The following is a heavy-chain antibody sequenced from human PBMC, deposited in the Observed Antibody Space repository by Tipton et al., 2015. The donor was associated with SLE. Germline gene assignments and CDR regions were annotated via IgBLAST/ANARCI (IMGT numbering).Heavy chain of an antibody. Sequence: LRLSCTVSGGSISGYYWSWVRQPPGKGLEWIVYISFSGLANYNPSVRSRVSTSMDTSKNQFSLQMSSVTAADTALYYCARHKLGFSWSYFDSWGQGTLVTVSS. J-gene: IGHJ4*02. CDR2: ISFSGLA. CDR3: ARHKLGFSWSYFDS. D-gene: IGHD3-3*01. V-gene: IGHV4-59*08. CDR1: GGSISGYY.